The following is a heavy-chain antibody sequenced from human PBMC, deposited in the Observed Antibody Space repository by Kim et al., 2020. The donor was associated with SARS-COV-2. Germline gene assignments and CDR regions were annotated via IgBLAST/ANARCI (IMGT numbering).Heavy chain of an antibody. Sequence: GGSLRLSCAASGFTFSSYAMHWVRQAPGKGLEWAAVISYDGSNKYYADSVKGRFTISRDNSKNTLYLQMNSLRAEDTAVYYCARPYSGSYFSWFDPWGQGTLVTVSS. D-gene: IGHD1-26*01. CDR1: GFTFSSYA. CDR2: ISYDGSNK. J-gene: IGHJ5*02. CDR3: ARPYSGSYFSWFDP. V-gene: IGHV3-30-3*01.